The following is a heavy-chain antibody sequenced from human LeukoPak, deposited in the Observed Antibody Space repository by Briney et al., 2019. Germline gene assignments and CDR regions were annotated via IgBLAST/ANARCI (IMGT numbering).Heavy chain of an antibody. CDR3: TRGAGTGWRFDS. CDR1: GFTFSSYG. V-gene: IGHV3-21*01. CDR2: ISSSSSYI. Sequence: GGSLRLSCAASGFTFSSYGMHWVRQAPGKGLEWVSSISSSSSYIYYSDSVKGRFTISRDNAKNSLYLQMNSLKADDTAVYYCTRGAGTGWRFDSWGQGTLVTVSS. J-gene: IGHJ4*02. D-gene: IGHD6-19*01.